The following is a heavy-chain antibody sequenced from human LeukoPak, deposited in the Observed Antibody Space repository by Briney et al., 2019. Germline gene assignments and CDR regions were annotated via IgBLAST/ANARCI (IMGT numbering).Heavy chain of an antibody. D-gene: IGHD2-2*01. CDR2: IYYSGST. CDR3: ASISRGGGGGRVYYYYYYMDV. J-gene: IGHJ6*03. Sequence: PSETLSLTCAVSGGSISSGGYSWSWIRQPPGKGLEWIGYIYYSGSTYYNPSLKSRVTISVDTSKNQFSLKLSSVTAADTAVYYWASISRGGGGGRVYYYYYYMDVWGKGTTVTISS. CDR1: GGSISSGGYS. V-gene: IGHV4-30-4*07.